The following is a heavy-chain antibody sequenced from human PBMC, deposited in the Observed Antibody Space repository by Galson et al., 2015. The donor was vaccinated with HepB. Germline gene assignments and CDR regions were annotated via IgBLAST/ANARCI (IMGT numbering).Heavy chain of an antibody. J-gene: IGHJ6*02. CDR3: AKIRAAAGTNYYYGMDV. Sequence: SLRLSCAASGFTFSGYAMSWVRQAPGKGLEWVSAISGSGGSTYYADSVKGRFTISRDNSKNTLYLQMNSLRAEDTAVYYCAKIRAAAGTNYYYGMDVWGQGTTVTVSS. V-gene: IGHV3-23*01. CDR2: ISGSGGST. CDR1: GFTFSGYA. D-gene: IGHD6-13*01.